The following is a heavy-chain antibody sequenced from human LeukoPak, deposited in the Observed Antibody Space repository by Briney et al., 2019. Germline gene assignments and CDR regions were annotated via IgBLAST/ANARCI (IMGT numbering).Heavy chain of an antibody. CDR2: INPNSGGK. V-gene: IGHV1-2*06. J-gene: IGHJ4*02. CDR3: VRPRRGSSWYDY. CDR1: GYSFTGYY. Sequence: GASVTVSCKASGYSFTGYYMHWVRQAPGQGLELMGRINPNSGGKNYAQKFQGRVTMTRDTSISTAYMELSRLRSDDTADYYCVRPRRGSSWYDYWGQGTLVTVSS. D-gene: IGHD6-13*01.